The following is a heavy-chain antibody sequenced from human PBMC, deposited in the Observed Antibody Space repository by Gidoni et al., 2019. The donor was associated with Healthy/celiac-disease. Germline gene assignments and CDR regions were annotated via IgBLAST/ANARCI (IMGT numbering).Heavy chain of an antibody. Sequence: EVQLLESGGGLVQPGGSLRLSCAASGFTFSSYAMSWVRQAPGKGLEWVSAISGSGGSTYYADSVKGRFTISRDNSKNTLYLQMNSLRAEDTAVYYCAKDIVVVPAADGAKYYYYGMDVWGQGTTVTVSS. CDR3: AKDIVVVPAADGAKYYYYGMDV. CDR1: GFTFSSYA. CDR2: ISGSGGST. V-gene: IGHV3-23*01. D-gene: IGHD2-2*01. J-gene: IGHJ6*02.